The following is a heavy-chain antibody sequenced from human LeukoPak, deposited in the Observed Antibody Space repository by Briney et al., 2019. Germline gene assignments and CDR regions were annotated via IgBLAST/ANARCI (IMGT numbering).Heavy chain of an antibody. V-gene: IGHV3-23*01. Sequence: GRSLRLSCAASGFTFSSYAMSWVRQAPGKGLEWVSAISGSGGSTYYADSVKGRFTISRDNSKNTLYLQMNSLRAEDTAVYYCASSSPGIAAAGGGRAYYYYGMDVWGQGTTVTVSS. CDR3: ASSSPGIAAAGGGRAYYYYGMDV. D-gene: IGHD6-13*01. CDR2: ISGSGGST. J-gene: IGHJ6*02. CDR1: GFTFSSYA.